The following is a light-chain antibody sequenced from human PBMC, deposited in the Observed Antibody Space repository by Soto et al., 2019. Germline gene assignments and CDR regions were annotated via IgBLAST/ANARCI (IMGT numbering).Light chain of an antibody. CDR1: SSDVGGYNY. Sequence: QSALTQPASVSGSPGQSITISCTGTSSDVGGYNYVSWYQQHPGKAPKLMIYDVSNRPSGVSNRFSGSKSGNTASLTISGFQAEDEADYYCSSYTSSSTLLYVFGTGTKLTV. CDR2: DVS. J-gene: IGLJ1*01. V-gene: IGLV2-14*01. CDR3: SSYTSSSTLLYV.